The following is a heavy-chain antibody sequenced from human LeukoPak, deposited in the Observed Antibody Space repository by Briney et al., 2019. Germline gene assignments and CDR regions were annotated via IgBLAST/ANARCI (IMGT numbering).Heavy chain of an antibody. CDR3: ARRSGVVPLPLGWFDP. CDR2: INHSGST. Sequence: SETLSLTCAVYGGSFSGYYWSWIRQPPGKGLEWIGEINHSGSTNYNPSLKSRVTISVDTSKNQFSLKLSSVTAADTAVYYCARRSGVVPLPLGWFDPWGQGTLVIVSS. J-gene: IGHJ5*02. D-gene: IGHD3-3*01. V-gene: IGHV4-34*01. CDR1: GGSFSGYY.